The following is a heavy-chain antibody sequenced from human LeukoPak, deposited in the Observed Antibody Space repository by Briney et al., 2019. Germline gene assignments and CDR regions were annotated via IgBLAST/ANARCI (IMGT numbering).Heavy chain of an antibody. CDR3: ARDAGYSGYLMGSSWYPDY. CDR1: GGSISSSSYY. Sequence: SETLSLTCTVSGGSISSSSYYWGWIRQPPGKGLEWIGSIYYSGSTYYNPSLKSRVTISVDTSKNQFSLKLSSVTAADTAVYYCARDAGYSGYLMGSSWYPDYWGQGTLVTVSS. CDR2: IYYSGST. V-gene: IGHV4-39*07. J-gene: IGHJ4*02. D-gene: IGHD6-13*01.